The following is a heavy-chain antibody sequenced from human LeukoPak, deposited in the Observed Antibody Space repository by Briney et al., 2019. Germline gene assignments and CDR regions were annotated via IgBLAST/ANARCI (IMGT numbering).Heavy chain of an antibody. V-gene: IGHV1-69*05. D-gene: IGHD3-22*01. Sequence: ASVKVSCKASGGTFSSYAISWGRQAPGQGLEWMGGIIPIFGTANYAQKFQGRITITTDESTSTAYMELSSLRSEDTAVYYCARESSPYYYDSSGSQYWGQGTLVTVSS. CDR1: GGTFSSYA. J-gene: IGHJ4*02. CDR3: ARESSPYYYDSSGSQY. CDR2: IIPIFGTA.